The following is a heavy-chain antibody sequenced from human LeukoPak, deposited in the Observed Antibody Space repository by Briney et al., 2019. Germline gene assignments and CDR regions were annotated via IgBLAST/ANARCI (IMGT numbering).Heavy chain of an antibody. CDR2: INPNSGGT. V-gene: IGHV1-2*06. D-gene: IGHD2-21*02. CDR1: GYTFTGYY. CDR3: ARSRAIRVTARPSGWFDP. Sequence: ASVKVSCKASGYTFTGYYMHWVRQAPGQGLEWMGRINPNSGGTNYAQKFQGRVTMTRDTSISTAYMELSRLRSDDTAVYSGARSRAIRVTARPSGWFDPWGQGTLVTVSS. J-gene: IGHJ5*02.